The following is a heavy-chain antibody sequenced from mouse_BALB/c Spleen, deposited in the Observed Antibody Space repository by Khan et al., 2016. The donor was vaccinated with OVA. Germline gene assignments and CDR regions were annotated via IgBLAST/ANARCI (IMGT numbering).Heavy chain of an antibody. CDR3: ASQEALYYLDY. V-gene: IGHV1-76*01. J-gene: IGHJ2*01. D-gene: IGHD3-2*02. Sequence: QVQLKESGAELVRPGTSVKLSCKTSGYIFTSYWIHWVKQRSGQGLEWIARIYPGTDNTYYNEKFKDRATLTADKSSSTAYFQINSLKSEDTAVFCCASQEALYYLDYWGQGTTVTVSS. CDR2: IYPGTDNT. CDR1: GYIFTSYW.